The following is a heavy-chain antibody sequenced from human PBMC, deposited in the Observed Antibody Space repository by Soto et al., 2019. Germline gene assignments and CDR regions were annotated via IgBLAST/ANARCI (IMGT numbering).Heavy chain of an antibody. CDR1: GYTFTSYG. D-gene: IGHD1-26*01. J-gene: IGHJ4*02. CDR3: ARAFYFRGSSYYFDY. CDR2: ISAYNGNT. Sequence: GASVKVSCKASGYTFTSYGLSWVRQAPGQGLEWMGWISAYNGNTNYAQKVQGRVTMTTDTSTSTAYMELRSLRSDDTAVYYCARAFYFRGSSYYFDYWGQGTLVTVSS. V-gene: IGHV1-18*01.